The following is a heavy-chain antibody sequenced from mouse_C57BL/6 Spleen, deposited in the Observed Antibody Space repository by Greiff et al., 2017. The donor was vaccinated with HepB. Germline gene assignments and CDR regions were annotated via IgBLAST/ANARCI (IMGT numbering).Heavy chain of an antibody. CDR3: AREGGLPFDY. Sequence: QVQLKQSGAELARPGASVKMSCKASGYTFTSYTMHWVKQRPGQGLEWIGYINPSSGYTKYNQKFKDKATLTADKSSSTAYMQLSSLTSEDSAVYYCAREGGLPFDYWGQGTTLTVSS. CDR1: GYTFTSYT. D-gene: IGHD2-2*01. V-gene: IGHV1-4*01. J-gene: IGHJ2*01. CDR2: INPSSGYT.